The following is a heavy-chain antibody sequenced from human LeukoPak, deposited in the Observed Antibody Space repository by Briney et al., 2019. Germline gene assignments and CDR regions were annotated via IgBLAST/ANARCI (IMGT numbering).Heavy chain of an antibody. Sequence: ASVKVSCKASGYTFSSYGITWVRRAPGQGLEWMGWISGYNDNTNYVQKLQGRVTMTTDTSTSTAYMELRSLRSDDTAVYYCARGGSGSVSAFDIWGQGTMVTVSS. CDR3: ARGGSGSVSAFDI. V-gene: IGHV1-18*01. CDR1: GYTFSSYG. D-gene: IGHD3-10*01. CDR2: ISGYNDNT. J-gene: IGHJ3*02.